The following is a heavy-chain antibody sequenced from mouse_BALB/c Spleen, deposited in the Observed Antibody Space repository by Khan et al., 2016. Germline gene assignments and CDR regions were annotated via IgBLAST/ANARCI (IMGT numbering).Heavy chain of an antibody. CDR1: GYTFTNYG. J-gene: IGHJ3*01. V-gene: IGHV9-3*02. CDR3: AEYFYGGNWFAY. D-gene: IGHD1-1*01. Sequence: QIQLVQSGPELKKPGETVKISCKASGYTFTNYGMNWVKQAPGKGLKWMGWINTNTGEPTYAEEFKGRFAFSLETSASTAYLQINNLKNEATATYFCAEYFYGGNWFAYWGQGTLVTVSA. CDR2: INTNTGEP.